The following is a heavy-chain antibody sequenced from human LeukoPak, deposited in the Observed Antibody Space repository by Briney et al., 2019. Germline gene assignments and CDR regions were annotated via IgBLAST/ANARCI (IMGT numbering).Heavy chain of an antibody. CDR2: IKQDEGEK. Sequence: GGSLRLSCAASGFSFSSYWMSWVRQAPGKGLEWVANIKQDEGEKYYVDSVKGRFTISRDNAKNSVYLQMNSLRAKDTAVYYCAREASLNYMDVWGKGTTVTVSS. CDR3: AREASLNYMDV. CDR1: GFSFSSYW. J-gene: IGHJ6*03. V-gene: IGHV3-7*01.